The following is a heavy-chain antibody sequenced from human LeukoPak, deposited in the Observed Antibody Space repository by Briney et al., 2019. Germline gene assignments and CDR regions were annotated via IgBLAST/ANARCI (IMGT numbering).Heavy chain of an antibody. Sequence: GGSLRLSCAASGFTFSSYGMHWVRQAPGKGLEWVAFIRYDGSNKYYADSVKGRFTISRDNSKNTLYLQMNSLRAEDTAVYYCAKDDTYYYGSGSYQPLNFDYWGQGTLVTVSS. CDR1: GFTFSSYG. V-gene: IGHV3-30*02. J-gene: IGHJ4*02. CDR3: AKDDTYYYGSGSYQPLNFDY. D-gene: IGHD3-10*01. CDR2: IRYDGSNK.